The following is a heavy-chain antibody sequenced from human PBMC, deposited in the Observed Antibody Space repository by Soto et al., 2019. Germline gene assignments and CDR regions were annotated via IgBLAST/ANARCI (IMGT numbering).Heavy chain of an antibody. J-gene: IGHJ2*01. CDR1: GGSISRHY. CDR3: ARDSSHADWYFDI. V-gene: IGHV4-59*11. CDR2: IYYSGST. Sequence: QVQLQESGPGLVKPSKTLSLTCTVAGGSISRHYWSWIRQPPGKGLEWIGYIYYSGSTNYDPSLKSRVTISVDTCKNQFSLKLSSVTAGDTAVDYCARDSSHADWYFDIGGGGTLVTVSS.